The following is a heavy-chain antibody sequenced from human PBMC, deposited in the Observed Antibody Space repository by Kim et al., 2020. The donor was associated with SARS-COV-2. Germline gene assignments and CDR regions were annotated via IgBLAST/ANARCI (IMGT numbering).Heavy chain of an antibody. CDR2: ISAYNGNT. Sequence: ASVKVSCKASGYTFTSYGISWVRQAPGQGLEWMGWISAYNGNTNYAQKLQGRVTMTTDTSTSTAYMELRSLRSDDTAVYYCARVDSSGWYASGRVGYFDYWGQGTLVTVSS. CDR1: GYTFTSYG. J-gene: IGHJ4*02. V-gene: IGHV1-18*01. CDR3: ARVDSSGWYASGRVGYFDY. D-gene: IGHD6-19*01.